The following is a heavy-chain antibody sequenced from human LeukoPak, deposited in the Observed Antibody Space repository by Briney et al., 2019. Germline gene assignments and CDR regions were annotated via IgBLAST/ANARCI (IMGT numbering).Heavy chain of an antibody. J-gene: IGHJ3*02. CDR2: LYYSGST. V-gene: IGHV4-59*01. CDR1: GGSISSYY. CDR3: AREDSTIDAFDI. D-gene: IGHD3-9*01. Sequence: SETLSLTCTVSGGSISSYYWSWIRQPPGKGLEWIGYLYYSGSTSYNPSLKSRVTISVDTSKNQFSLKLSSVTAADTAVYYCAREDSTIDAFDIWGQGTMVTVSS.